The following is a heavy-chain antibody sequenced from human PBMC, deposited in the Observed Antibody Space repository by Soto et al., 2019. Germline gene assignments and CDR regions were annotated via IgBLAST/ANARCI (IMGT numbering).Heavy chain of an antibody. D-gene: IGHD6-13*01. CDR3: ASLAAAGEQGAFDI. CDR1: GFTFSSYG. V-gene: IGHV3-33*01. Sequence: PGGSLRLSCAASGFTFSSYGMHWVRQAPGKGLEWVAVIWYDGSNKYYADSVKGRFTISRDNSKNTLYLQMNSLRAEDTAVYYCASLAAAGEQGAFDIWGQGTMVTVSS. J-gene: IGHJ3*02. CDR2: IWYDGSNK.